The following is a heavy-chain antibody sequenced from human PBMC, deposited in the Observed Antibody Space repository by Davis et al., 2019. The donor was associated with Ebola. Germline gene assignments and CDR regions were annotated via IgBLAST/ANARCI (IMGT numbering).Heavy chain of an antibody. D-gene: IGHD3-10*01. CDR2: ISGSGGST. CDR3: AKESGSWLPAAAFDV. V-gene: IGHV3-23*01. CDR1: GFTFSSYA. J-gene: IGHJ3*01. Sequence: PGGSLRLSCAASGFTFSSYAMSWVRQAPGKGLEWVSAISGSGGSTYYADSLKGRFTISRDNSKRVLYLQMNTLRVEDTAVYYCAKESGSWLPAAAFDVWGQGTKVTVS.